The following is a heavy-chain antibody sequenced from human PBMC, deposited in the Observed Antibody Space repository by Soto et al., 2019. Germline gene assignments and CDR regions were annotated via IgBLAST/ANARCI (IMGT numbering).Heavy chain of an antibody. CDR3: ARLRFLVGMDV. D-gene: IGHD3-3*01. Sequence: SQTLSLTCAISGDSVSSNSAAWNWIRPSPSRGLEWLGRTYYRSKWYNDYAVSVKSRITINPDTSKNQFSLQLNSVTPEGTAVYYCARLRFLVGMDVWGQGTTVTVSS. V-gene: IGHV6-1*01. CDR2: TYYRSKWYN. CDR1: GDSVSSNSAA. J-gene: IGHJ6*02.